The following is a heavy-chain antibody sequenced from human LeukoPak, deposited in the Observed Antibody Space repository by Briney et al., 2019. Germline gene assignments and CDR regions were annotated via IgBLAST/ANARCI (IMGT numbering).Heavy chain of an antibody. CDR3: ARGITRQTYGYSDGWIAFDI. J-gene: IGHJ3*02. D-gene: IGHD5-12*01. CDR2: IYSSGST. Sequence: RQSLRLSCAPSGFNVSANYMTWVRQAPGKGLECVSDIYSSGSTYYADSVRGRFTLSRDNSKNTLYLHLNSLRVEDTAVYYCARGITRQTYGYSDGWIAFDIWGQGTMVTVSS. CDR1: GFNVSANY. V-gene: IGHV3-53*01.